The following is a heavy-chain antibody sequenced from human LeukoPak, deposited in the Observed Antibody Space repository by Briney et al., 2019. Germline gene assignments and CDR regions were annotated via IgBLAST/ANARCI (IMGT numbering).Heavy chain of an antibody. CDR2: ISGSGAST. D-gene: IGHD7-27*01. Sequence: GGSLRLSCAASGFTFSTYNMNWVRQAPGKGLEWVSTISGSGASTDYADSVKGRFTISRDNSKNTLYVQMNSLRVEDTAVYHCAKDPETGAQHWYFDLWGRGTLVTVSS. CDR1: GFTFSTYN. V-gene: IGHV3-23*01. J-gene: IGHJ2*01. CDR3: AKDPETGAQHWYFDL.